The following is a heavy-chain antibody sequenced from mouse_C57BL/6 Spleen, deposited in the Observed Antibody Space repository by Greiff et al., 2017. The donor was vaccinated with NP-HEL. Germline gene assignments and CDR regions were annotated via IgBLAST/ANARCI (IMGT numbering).Heavy chain of an antibody. J-gene: IGHJ3*01. Sequence: VQLQQSVAELVRPGASVKLSCTASGFNITNTYMHWVKQRPEQGLEWIGRIAPANGNTKYAPKFPGKATITADTSSNTAYLRRSSLTSEDTSCYYGARSDYGSSLAWFAYWGQGTLVTVSA. CDR1: GFNITNTY. V-gene: IGHV14-3*01. D-gene: IGHD1-1*01. CDR2: IAPANGNT. CDR3: ARSDYGSSLAWFAY.